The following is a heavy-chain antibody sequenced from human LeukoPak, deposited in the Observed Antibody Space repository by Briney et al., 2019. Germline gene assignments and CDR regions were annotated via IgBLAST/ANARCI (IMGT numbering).Heavy chain of an antibody. J-gene: IGHJ4*02. Sequence: ASVKVSCKASGYTFTNYAVNWVRQAPGQRLEWMGWINAGNGDIRYSQEFQGRVTITRDTSATTAYMELSSLRSEDMAVYYCVRGIWSSHTVGYYFDNWGQGTLVTVSS. D-gene: IGHD6-13*01. CDR2: INAGNGDI. V-gene: IGHV1-3*03. CDR1: GYTFTNYA. CDR3: VRGIWSSHTVGYYFDN.